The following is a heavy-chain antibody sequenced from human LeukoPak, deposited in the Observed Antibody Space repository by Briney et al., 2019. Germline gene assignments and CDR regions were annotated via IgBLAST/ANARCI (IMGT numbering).Heavy chain of an antibody. V-gene: IGHV3-48*04. J-gene: IGHJ4*02. CDR3: ARAASPRYYDFWSGHYHFDY. Sequence: GGSLRLSCAASGFTFSSYSMNWVRQAPGKGLEWVSYISSSSSTIYYADSVKGRFTISRDNAKNSLYLQMNSLRAEDTAVYYCARAASPRYYDFWSGHYHFDYWGQGTLVTVSS. D-gene: IGHD3-3*01. CDR1: GFTFSSYS. CDR2: ISSSSSTI.